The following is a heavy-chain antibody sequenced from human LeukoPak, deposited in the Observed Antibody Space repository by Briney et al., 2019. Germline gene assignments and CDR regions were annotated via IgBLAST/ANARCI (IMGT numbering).Heavy chain of an antibody. Sequence: GGSLRLSCAASGFTFSNYAMSWVRQAPGKGLEWVSAISGSGYSTYYADSVKGRFTISRDNSENTLYLQMNSLRAEDTAVYYCAKEDYYDSSGFNAFDIWGQGTMVTVSS. CDR3: AKEDYYDSSGFNAFDI. D-gene: IGHD3-22*01. J-gene: IGHJ3*02. CDR2: ISGSGYST. CDR1: GFTFSNYA. V-gene: IGHV3-23*01.